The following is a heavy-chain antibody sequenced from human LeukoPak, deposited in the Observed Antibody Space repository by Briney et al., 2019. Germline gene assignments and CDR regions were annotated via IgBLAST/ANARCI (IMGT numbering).Heavy chain of an antibody. D-gene: IGHD6-19*01. Sequence: SQTLSLTCTVSGGSLSSGDYYWSWIRQPPGKGLEWIGYIYYSGSTYYNPSLKSRVTISVDTSKNQFSLKLSSVTAADTAVYYCARIPVADPFDYWGQGTLVTVSS. CDR2: IYYSGST. CDR3: ARIPVADPFDY. V-gene: IGHV4-30-4*08. CDR1: GGSLSSGDYY. J-gene: IGHJ4*02.